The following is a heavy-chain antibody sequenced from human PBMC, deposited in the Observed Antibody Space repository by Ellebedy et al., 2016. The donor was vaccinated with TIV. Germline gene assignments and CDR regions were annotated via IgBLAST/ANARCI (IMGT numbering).Heavy chain of an antibody. CDR3: ARVTPYYYYGSGSYWNFDY. D-gene: IGHD3-10*01. Sequence: SETLSLXXAVYGGSFSGYYWSWIRQPPGKGLEWIGEINHSGSTNYNPSLKSRVTISVDTSKNQFSLKLSSVTAADTAVYYCARVTPYYYYGSGSYWNFDYWGQGTLVTVSS. CDR1: GGSFSGYY. CDR2: INHSGST. J-gene: IGHJ4*02. V-gene: IGHV4-34*01.